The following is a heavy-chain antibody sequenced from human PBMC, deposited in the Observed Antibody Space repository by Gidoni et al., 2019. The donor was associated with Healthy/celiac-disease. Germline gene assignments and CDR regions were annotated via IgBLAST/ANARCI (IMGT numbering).Heavy chain of an antibody. CDR3: ARTMVRGVRSFDY. CDR1: GFSLSTSGMC. CDR2: IDWDDDK. Sequence: QVTLRESGPALVKPTQTLTLTCTFSGFSLSTSGMCVSWIRQPPGKALEWLARIDWDDDKYYSTSLKTRRTISKDTSKNQVVLTMTNMDPVDTATYYCARTMVRGVRSFDYWGQGTLVTVSS. J-gene: IGHJ4*02. V-gene: IGHV2-70*15. D-gene: IGHD3-10*01.